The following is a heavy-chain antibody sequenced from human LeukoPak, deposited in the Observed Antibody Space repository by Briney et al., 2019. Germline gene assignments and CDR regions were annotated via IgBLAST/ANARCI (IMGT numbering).Heavy chain of an antibody. J-gene: IGHJ4*02. CDR1: GGSISSYY. V-gene: IGHV4-59*01. D-gene: IGHD2-8*01. Sequence: SETLSLTCTVSGGSISSYYWSWIRQPPGKGLERIGYIYYSGSTKYNPSRKSRVNISVDTSKSQFSLKLSSVTAADTAVYYCARGLGYCTNGICYPFDYWGQGTLVTVSS. CDR3: ARGLGYCTNGICYPFDY. CDR2: IYYSGST.